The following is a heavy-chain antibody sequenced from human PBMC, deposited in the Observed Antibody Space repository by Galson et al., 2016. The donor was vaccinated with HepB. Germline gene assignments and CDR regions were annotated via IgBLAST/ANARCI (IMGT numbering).Heavy chain of an antibody. CDR1: GYTFTTYW. CDR2: IDPGDSYT. Sequence: QSGAEVKRPGESLRISCQGSGYTFTTYWITWVRQMPGKGLEWVGRIDPGDSYTNYGPSFQGHVTLAADKSINTAYLQWSSLKASDTAMYYCAKHTGGYNPHDAFDIWGQGTVVTVSS. V-gene: IGHV5-10-1*01. D-gene: IGHD5-24*01. J-gene: IGHJ3*02. CDR3: AKHTGGYNPHDAFDI.